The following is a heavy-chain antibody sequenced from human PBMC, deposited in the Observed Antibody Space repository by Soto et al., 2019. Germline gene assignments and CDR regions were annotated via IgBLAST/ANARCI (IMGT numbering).Heavy chain of an antibody. CDR3: VRSIYGSPAGD. Sequence: EVQLVESGGGLVKPGGSLRLSCAASGFTFSSYSMNWVRQAPGKGLEWVSSISSSSTYIYYADSVKGRFTISRDNAENALYLQMNSVRAEDTAVYYCVRSIYGSPAGDWGQGALVTVSS. D-gene: IGHD3-10*01. CDR1: GFTFSSYS. V-gene: IGHV3-21*01. J-gene: IGHJ4*02. CDR2: ISSSSTYI.